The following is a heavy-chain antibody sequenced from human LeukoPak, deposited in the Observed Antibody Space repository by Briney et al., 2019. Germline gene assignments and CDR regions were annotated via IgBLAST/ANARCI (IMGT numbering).Heavy chain of an antibody. CDR1: GGSISSSNW. V-gene: IGHV4-4*02. CDR3: ARWITIFGVVTPYFDY. D-gene: IGHD3-3*01. Sequence: SGTLSLTCAVSGGSISSSNWWSWVRQPPGKGLEWIGEIYHSGSTNYNPSLKSRVTISVDRSKNQFSLKLSSVTAADTAVYYCARWITIFGVVTPYFDYWGQGTLVTVSS. J-gene: IGHJ4*02. CDR2: IYHSGST.